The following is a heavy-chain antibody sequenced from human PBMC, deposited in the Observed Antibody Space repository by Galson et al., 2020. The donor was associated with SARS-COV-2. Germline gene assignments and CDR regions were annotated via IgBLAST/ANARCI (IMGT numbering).Heavy chain of an antibody. Sequence: SETLSLTCTVSGGSVSSYYWTWIRQSPGKGLEWIGHMYYSGGTNYNPSLKSRVTTSVDTSKNQFSLKLSSVTATDTAVYCCARGVPSYPFYYMDDWGKGTAVTVSS. CDR3: ARGVPSYPFYYMDD. CDR1: GGSVSSYY. CDR2: MYYSGGT. V-gene: IGHV4-59*02. D-gene: IGHD2-2*01. J-gene: IGHJ6*03.